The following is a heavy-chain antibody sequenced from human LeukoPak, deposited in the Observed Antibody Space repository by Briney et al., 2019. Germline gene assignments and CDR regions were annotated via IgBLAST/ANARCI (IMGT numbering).Heavy chain of an antibody. CDR2: LYPGDSDA. D-gene: IGHD6-13*01. CDR3: ARKANGMAAPFDS. J-gene: IGHJ4*02. Sequence: GESLKISCEASGYHFNNYWINWVRQKPGKGIEWRGILYPGDSDARYGPSFQGHVAISADRSANTAYLQWSRLEASDTAKYFCARKANGMAAPFDSWAQGTLVTVSS. CDR1: GYHFNNYW. V-gene: IGHV5-51*01.